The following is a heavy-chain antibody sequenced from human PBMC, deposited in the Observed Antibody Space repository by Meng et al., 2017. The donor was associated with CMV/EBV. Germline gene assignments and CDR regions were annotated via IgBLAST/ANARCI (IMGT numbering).Heavy chain of an antibody. CDR2: INHSGST. V-gene: IGHV4-34*01. CDR3: ARGRRQGPGNYYYYGMDV. CDR1: SFSGYY. J-gene: IGHJ6*02. Sequence: SFSGYYWSWIRQHPGKGLEWIGEINHSGSTNYNPSLKSRVTISVDTSKNQFSLKLSSVTAADTAVYYCARGRRQGPGNYYYYGMDVWGQGTTVTVSS.